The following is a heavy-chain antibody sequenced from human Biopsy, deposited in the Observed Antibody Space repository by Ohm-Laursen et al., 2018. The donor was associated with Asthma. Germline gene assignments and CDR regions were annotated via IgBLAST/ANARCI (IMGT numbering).Heavy chain of an antibody. CDR2: INSVFGTT. CDR1: GGTFNTYV. D-gene: IGHD2-2*01. CDR3: ARKAGSCISRTCYSLDF. V-gene: IGHV1-69*13. Sequence: SVKVSCKSLGGTFNTYVIGWVRQAPGQGLGWMGGINSVFGTTTYPQKFQDRITITADDSTSTVYMELSSLRSEDTAVYYCARKAGSCISRTCYSLDFWGQGTLVTVSS. J-gene: IGHJ4*02.